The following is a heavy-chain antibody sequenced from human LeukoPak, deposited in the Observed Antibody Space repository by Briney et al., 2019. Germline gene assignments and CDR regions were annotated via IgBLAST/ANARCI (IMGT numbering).Heavy chain of an antibody. J-gene: IGHJ5*02. V-gene: IGHV4-39*07. CDR1: GGSISSSSYY. CDR2: IYYSGST. Sequence: SETLSLTCTVSGGSISSSSYYWGWIRQPPGKGLEWIGSIYYSGSTYYNPSLKSRVTISVDTSKNQFSLKLSSVTAADTAVYYCARDPSSRELEWFDPWGQGTLVTVFS. CDR3: ARDPSSRELEWFDP. D-gene: IGHD1-26*01.